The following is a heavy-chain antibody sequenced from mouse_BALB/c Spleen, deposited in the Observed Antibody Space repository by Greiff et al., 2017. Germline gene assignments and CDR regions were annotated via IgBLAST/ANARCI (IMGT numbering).Heavy chain of an antibody. CDR1: GFSLTSYG. D-gene: IGHD2-3*01. V-gene: IGHV2-9*02. CDR2: IWAGGST. J-gene: IGHJ3*01. Sequence: QVQLKESGPGLVAPSQSLSITCTVSGFSLTSYGVHWVRQPPGKGLEWLGVIWAGGSTNYNSALMSRLSISKDNSKSQVFLKMNSLQTDDTAMYYCARHYGGYYGFAYWGQGTLVTVSA. CDR3: ARHYGGYYGFAY.